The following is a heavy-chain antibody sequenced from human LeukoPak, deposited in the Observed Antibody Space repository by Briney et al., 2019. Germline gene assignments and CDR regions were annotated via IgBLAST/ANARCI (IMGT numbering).Heavy chain of an antibody. V-gene: IGHV3-74*01. CDR1: GFTFSSYA. J-gene: IGHJ4*02. D-gene: IGHD2-15*01. CDR2: ITSDGSGT. CDR3: ARDGILGSHDY. Sequence: GGSLRLSCAASGFTFSSYAMSWVRQAPGKGLVWVSRITSDGSGTSYADSVKGRFTISRDIPKNTLYLQMNSLRAEDTAVYYCARDGILGSHDYWGQGTLVTVSS.